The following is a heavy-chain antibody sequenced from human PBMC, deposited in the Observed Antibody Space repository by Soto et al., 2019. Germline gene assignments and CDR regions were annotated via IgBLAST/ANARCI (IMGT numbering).Heavy chain of an antibody. CDR1: GGSISSYY. J-gene: IGHJ4*02. V-gene: IGHV4-59*01. D-gene: IGHD3-22*01. Sequence: PSETLSLTCTVSGGSISSYYWSWIRQPPGMRLESIGYMYYSGSSNYNPSLKSRVTISVDTSRNQISLKLSSVTPADTAVYYCARGGTGYYWDYWGQGTLVTVS. CDR3: ARGGTGYYWDY. CDR2: MYYSGSS.